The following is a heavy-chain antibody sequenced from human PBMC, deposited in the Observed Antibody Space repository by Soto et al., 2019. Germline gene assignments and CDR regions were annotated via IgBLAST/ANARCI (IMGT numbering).Heavy chain of an antibody. CDR3: ATIAAADGIYYFHY. V-gene: IGHV4-31*03. Sequence: QVQLQESGPGLVKASQTLSLTCTVSGGSISSGGYYWSWIRQHPGKGLEWIGYIYYSGSTYYNPSLKSRLNVSVDTSKNEFSLNLSSVTAADTAMYYCATIAAADGIYYFHYWGQGTLVTVSS. J-gene: IGHJ4*02. D-gene: IGHD6-13*01. CDR2: IYYSGST. CDR1: GGSISSGGYY.